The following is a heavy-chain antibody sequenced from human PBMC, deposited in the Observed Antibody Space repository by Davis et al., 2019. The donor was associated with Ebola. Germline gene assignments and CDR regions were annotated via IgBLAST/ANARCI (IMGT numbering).Heavy chain of an antibody. CDR2: ISGSGGST. J-gene: IGHJ4*02. D-gene: IGHD3-16*01. V-gene: IGHV3-23*01. CDR3: VREIYDYVWLAYFHY. CDR1: GFTFSTYA. Sequence: GESLKISCVVSGFTFSTYAMSWVRQAPGKGLEWVSAISGSGGSTYYAGSVKGRVTISRDNSKNTLHLQMNSLRTEDTALYYCVREIYDYVWLAYFHYWGQGTLVTVSS.